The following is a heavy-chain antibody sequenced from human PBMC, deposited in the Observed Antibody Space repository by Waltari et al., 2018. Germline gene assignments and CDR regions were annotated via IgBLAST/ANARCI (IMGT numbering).Heavy chain of an antibody. D-gene: IGHD3-3*01. Sequence: EVQLVESWGGLVQPGRSLRLSCVGSGFSFAARAMHWVRQVRGKGLEWVSGINWNSGNIGYADSVKGRFTISRDNAKNSLYLQINSVRTEDTALYYCASDAFGNSIGGVFDYWGQGTLVNVSS. CDR3: ASDAFGNSIGGVFDY. V-gene: IGHV3-9*01. J-gene: IGHJ4*02. CDR2: INWNSGNI. CDR1: GFSFAARA.